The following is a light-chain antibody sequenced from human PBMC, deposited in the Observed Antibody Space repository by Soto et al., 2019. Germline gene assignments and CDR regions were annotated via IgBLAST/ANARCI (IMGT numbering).Light chain of an antibody. CDR2: GAS. CDR3: QQYGSSPPLS. CDR1: QSVSSSY. Sequence: PGERATLSCRASQSVSSSYLAWYQQKPGQAPRLLIYGASSRATGIPDRFSGSGSGTDFTLTISRLEPEDFAVYYCQQYGSSPPLSFGGGTKVEIK. J-gene: IGKJ4*01. V-gene: IGKV3-20*01.